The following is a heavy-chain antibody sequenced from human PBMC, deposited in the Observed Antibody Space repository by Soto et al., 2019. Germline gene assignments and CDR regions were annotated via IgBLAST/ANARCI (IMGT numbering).Heavy chain of an antibody. D-gene: IGHD2-8*01. J-gene: IGHJ4*02. V-gene: IGHV3-30*18. Sequence: GGSLRLSCAASGFTFSSYGMHWVRQAPGKGLEWVAVISYDGSNKYYADSVKGRFTISRDNSKNTLYLQMNSLRAEDTAVYYCAKVKDIVLMADTLDYWGQGTLVTVSS. CDR2: ISYDGSNK. CDR3: AKVKDIVLMADTLDY. CDR1: GFTFSSYG.